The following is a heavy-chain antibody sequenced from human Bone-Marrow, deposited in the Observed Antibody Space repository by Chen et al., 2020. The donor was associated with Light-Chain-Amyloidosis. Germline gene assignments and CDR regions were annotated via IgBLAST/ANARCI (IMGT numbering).Heavy chain of an antibody. V-gene: IGHV4-4*02. J-gene: IGHJ6*04. CDR3: ARAVRIAARRAGGYYGMDV. CDR2: IYHSGST. Sequence: QVQLQQWGAGLLKPSETLSLTCAVSGGSISSSNWWSWVRQPPGKGLEWIGEIYHSGSTNYNPSLKSRVTISVDKSKNQFSLKLSSGTAADTAVYYCARAVRIAARRAGGYYGMDVWGKGTTVTVSS. CDR1: GGSISSSNW. D-gene: IGHD6-6*01.